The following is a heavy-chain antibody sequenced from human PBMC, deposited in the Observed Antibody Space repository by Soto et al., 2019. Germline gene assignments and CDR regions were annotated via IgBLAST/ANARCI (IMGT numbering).Heavy chain of an antibody. V-gene: IGHV3-72*01. CDR1: GFSFSDHY. Sequence: EVQLVESGGGLVQPGGSLRLSCAGSGFSFSDHYMDWVRQAPGKGLEWVGRARNKARSYSTEYAASGKGRFTISRDDSKNSVYLQMNSLETEDTAVYYCAGVRWGDVDYWGQGTLVTVSS. CDR2: ARNKARSYST. J-gene: IGHJ4*02. CDR3: AGVRWGDVDY. D-gene: IGHD3-16*01.